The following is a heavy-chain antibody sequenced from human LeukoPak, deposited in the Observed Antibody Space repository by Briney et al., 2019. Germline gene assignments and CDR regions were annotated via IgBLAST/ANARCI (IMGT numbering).Heavy chain of an antibody. V-gene: IGHV1-2*02. J-gene: IGHJ4*02. CDR1: GYTFTGYY. CDR3: ATHKPLGYCSGGSCYSGDY. CDR2: INPNSGGT. D-gene: IGHD2-15*01. Sequence: ASVKVSCKASGYTFTGYYMHWVRQAPGQGLEWMGWINPNSGGTNYAQKFQGRVTTTRDTSISTAYMELSRLRSEDTAVYYCATHKPLGYCSGGSCYSGDYWGQGTLVTVSS.